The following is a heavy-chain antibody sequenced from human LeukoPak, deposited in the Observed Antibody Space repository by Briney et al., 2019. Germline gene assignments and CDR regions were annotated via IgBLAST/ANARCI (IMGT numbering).Heavy chain of an antibody. J-gene: IGHJ4*02. D-gene: IGHD6-6*01. CDR2: INAGNGNT. V-gene: IGHV1-3*01. Sequence: ASVKVSCKASGYTFTSYAMHWVRQAPGQRLEWMGWINAGNGNTKYSQKFQGRVTITRDTSASTAYMELSSLRSEDTAAYYCARGQYSSSHPDYWGQGTLVTVSS. CDR3: ARGQYSSSHPDY. CDR1: GYTFTSYA.